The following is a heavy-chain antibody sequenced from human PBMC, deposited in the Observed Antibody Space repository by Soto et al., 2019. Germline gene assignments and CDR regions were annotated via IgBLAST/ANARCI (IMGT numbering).Heavy chain of an antibody. CDR1: GFTFSDYY. Sequence: GGSLRLSCAASGFTFSDYYMSWIRQAPGKGLEWVSYISSSSSYTNYADSVKGRFTISRDNAKNSLYLQMNSLRAEDTAVYYCARDGVRDYYDSSGYSTWGQGTLVTVYS. J-gene: IGHJ1*01. V-gene: IGHV3-11*06. CDR2: ISSSSSYT. CDR3: ARDGVRDYYDSSGYST. D-gene: IGHD3-22*01.